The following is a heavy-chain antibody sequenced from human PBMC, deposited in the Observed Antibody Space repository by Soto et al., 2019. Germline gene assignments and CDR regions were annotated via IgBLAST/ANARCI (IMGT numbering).Heavy chain of an antibody. CDR1: GGSVSSGSYY. D-gene: IGHD3-16*01. V-gene: IGHV4-61*01. CDR3: ARDYLGYYGMDV. J-gene: IGHJ6*02. Sequence: SETLSLTCTVSGGSVSSGSYYWSWTRQPPGKGLEWIGYIYYSGSTNYNPSLKSRVTISVDTSKNQFSLKLSSVTAADTAVYYCARDYLGYYGMDVWGQGTTVTVSS. CDR2: IYYSGST.